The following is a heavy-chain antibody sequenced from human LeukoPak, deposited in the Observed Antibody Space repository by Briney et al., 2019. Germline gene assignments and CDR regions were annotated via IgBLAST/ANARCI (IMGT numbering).Heavy chain of an antibody. CDR2: IWYDGSNK. Sequence: GGSLRLSCAPSGFTFSSYGMHWVRQAPGKGLEWVAVIWYDGSNKYYADSVKGRFTISRDNSKNTLYLQMNSLRAEDTAVYYCARGAPFTAAGTFDHWGQGTLVTVSS. D-gene: IGHD6-13*01. J-gene: IGHJ4*02. CDR3: ARGAPFTAAGTFDH. V-gene: IGHV3-33*08. CDR1: GFTFSSYG.